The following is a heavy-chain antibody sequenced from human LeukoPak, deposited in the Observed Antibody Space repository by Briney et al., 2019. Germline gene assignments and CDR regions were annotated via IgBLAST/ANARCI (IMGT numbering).Heavy chain of an antibody. Sequence: GWSLRLSCEGSAFIFSGHWMNWVRQAPGKGLEWVAVISYDGSNKYYADSVKGRFTISRDNSKNTLYLQMNSLRAEDTAVYYCASYDSSGYYDIYFDYWGQGTLVTVSS. CDR1: AFIFSGHW. CDR3: ASYDSSGYYDIYFDY. CDR2: ISYDGSNK. V-gene: IGHV3-30-3*01. D-gene: IGHD3-22*01. J-gene: IGHJ4*02.